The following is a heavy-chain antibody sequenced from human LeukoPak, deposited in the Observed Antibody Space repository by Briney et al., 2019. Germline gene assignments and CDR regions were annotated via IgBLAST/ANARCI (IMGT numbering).Heavy chain of an antibody. CDR3: ARTGGDYYFDY. D-gene: IGHD2-21*02. J-gene: IGHJ4*02. CDR2: IYYSGST. V-gene: IGHV4-59*01. Sequence: SETLSLTCTVSGGSISSYYWSWIRQPPGKGLEWIGYIYYSGSTNYNPSLKSRVTISVDTSKNQFSLKLSSVTAADTAAYYCARTGGDYYFDYWGQGTLVTVSS. CDR1: GGSISSYY.